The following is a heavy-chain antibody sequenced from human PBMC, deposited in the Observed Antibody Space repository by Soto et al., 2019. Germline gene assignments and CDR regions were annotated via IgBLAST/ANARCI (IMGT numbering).Heavy chain of an antibody. J-gene: IGHJ6*02. V-gene: IGHV4-31*03. D-gene: IGHD6-13*01. Sequence: SETLSLTCTVSGGSISSGGYYWSWIRQHPGKGLEWIGYIYYSGSTYYNPSLKSRVTISVDTSNNQFSLKLSSVTAADTAVYYCARDQVPGIAAAGGDYYYYGMDVWGQGTTVTVSS. CDR3: ARDQVPGIAAAGGDYYYYGMDV. CDR2: IYYSGST. CDR1: GGSISSGGYY.